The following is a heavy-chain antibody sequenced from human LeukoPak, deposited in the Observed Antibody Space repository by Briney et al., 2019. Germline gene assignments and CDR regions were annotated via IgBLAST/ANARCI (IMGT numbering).Heavy chain of an antibody. J-gene: IGHJ4*02. CDR1: GFTFSSYE. D-gene: IGHD5-18*01. Sequence: PGGSLRLSCAASGFTFSSYEMNWVRQAPGKGLEWVSYISSSGSTIYYADSVKGRFTISRDNAKNSLYLQMNSLRAEDTAVYYCAKDMGVSGYSYDFFDYWGQGTLVTVSS. CDR3: AKDMGVSGYSYDFFDY. CDR2: ISSSGSTI. V-gene: IGHV3-48*03.